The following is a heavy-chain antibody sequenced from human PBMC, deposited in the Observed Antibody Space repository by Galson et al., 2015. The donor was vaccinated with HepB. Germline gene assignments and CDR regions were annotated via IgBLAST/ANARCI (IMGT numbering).Heavy chain of an antibody. J-gene: IGHJ4*02. Sequence: LRLSCAASGFTFSNAWMSWVRQAPGKGLEWVGRIKSKTDGGTTDYAAPVKGRFTISRDDSKNTLYLQMNSLKTEDTAVYYCTTEDDYVWGSYRPIAGYFDYWGQGTLVTVSS. D-gene: IGHD3-16*02. CDR3: TTEDDYVWGSYRPIAGYFDY. CDR2: IKSKTDGGTT. V-gene: IGHV3-15*01. CDR1: GFTFSNAW.